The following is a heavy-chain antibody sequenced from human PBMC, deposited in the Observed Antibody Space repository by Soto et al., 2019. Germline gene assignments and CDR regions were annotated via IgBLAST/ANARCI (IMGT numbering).Heavy chain of an antibody. CDR1: GYSIRSSNW. V-gene: IGHV4-28*01. CDR2: IYYSGTT. D-gene: IGHD1-26*01. J-gene: IGHJ4*02. Sequence: SETLSLTCAVSGYSIRSSNWWGWIRQPPGKGLEWIGYIYYSGTTYYNPSLKSRVTISVDKSKNHFSLKLSSVTAADTAVYYCARSEATGLDYWGQGTLVTVSS. CDR3: ARSEATGLDY.